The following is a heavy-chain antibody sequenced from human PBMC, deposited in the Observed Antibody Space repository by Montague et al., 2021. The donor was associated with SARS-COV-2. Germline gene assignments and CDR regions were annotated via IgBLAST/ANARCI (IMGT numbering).Heavy chain of an antibody. V-gene: IGHV4-39*07. Sequence: SETLSLTCSVSGGSTKSLRYYWAWIRQSPGKRLEWIASVYYTGPTYYNPSLAARHTISLDTSTNQFSLTLSSVAADDTAIYYCATDRSVHYYFDTWGQGTPVTVSS. CDR2: VYYTGPT. CDR1: GGSTKSLRYY. D-gene: IGHD3-10*01. J-gene: IGHJ4*02. CDR3: ATDRSVHYYFDT.